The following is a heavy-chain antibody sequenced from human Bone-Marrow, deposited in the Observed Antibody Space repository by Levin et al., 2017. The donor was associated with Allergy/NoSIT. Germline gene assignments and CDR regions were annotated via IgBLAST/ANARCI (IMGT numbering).Heavy chain of an antibody. V-gene: IGHV2-70*13. J-gene: IGHJ6*02. Sequence: QTLSLTCTFSGFSLTTPGMSLTWIRQPPGNALEWLALIDWDDDKYYSTSLKGSLTISKDTSKNQVVLTVTNMDPDDSGTYYCSRTPTTVPDFYSSYGMDVWGQGTTVTVSS. CDR1: GFSLTTPGMS. D-gene: IGHD4-11*01. CDR2: IDWDDDK. CDR3: SRTPTTVPDFYSSYGMDV.